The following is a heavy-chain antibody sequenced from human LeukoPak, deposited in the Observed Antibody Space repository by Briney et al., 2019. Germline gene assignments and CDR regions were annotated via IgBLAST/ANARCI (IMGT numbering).Heavy chain of an antibody. J-gene: IGHJ3*02. D-gene: IGHD3-22*01. V-gene: IGHV3-23*01. CDR1: GFTFSSYA. CDR2: ISGSGGST. CDR3: VKDLETITMIVVVITDAFDI. Sequence: GGSLRLSCAASGFTFSSYAMSWVRQAPGKGLEWVSAISGSGGSTYYADSVKGRFTISRDSSKNTLYLQMNSLRAEDTAVYYCVKDLETITMIVVVITDAFDIWGQGTMVTVSS.